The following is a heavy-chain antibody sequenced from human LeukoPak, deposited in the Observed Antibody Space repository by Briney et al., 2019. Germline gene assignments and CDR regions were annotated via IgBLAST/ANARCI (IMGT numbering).Heavy chain of an antibody. CDR3: ARIRITMVRGVINGNWFDP. CDR2: INNSGST. Sequence: SEALSLTSAVYGGSFNGYYWSWIRQPPGEGLGWIGEINNSGSTNYNPSLKSRVTISVDTSKNQFSLKLSSVTAADTAVYYCARIRITMVRGVINGNWFDPWGQGTLVTVSS. CDR1: GGSFNGYY. J-gene: IGHJ5*02. V-gene: IGHV4-34*01. D-gene: IGHD3-10*01.